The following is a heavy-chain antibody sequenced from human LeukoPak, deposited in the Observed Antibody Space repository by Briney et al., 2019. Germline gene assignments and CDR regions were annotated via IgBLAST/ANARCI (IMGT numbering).Heavy chain of an antibody. CDR2: FDPEDGET. V-gene: IGHV1-24*01. D-gene: IGHD1-1*01. CDR3: ATGLRRTGTVDY. J-gene: IGHJ4*02. CDR1: GYTLTKLS. Sequence: ASVKVSCKVSGYTLTKLSMHWVRQAPGKGLEWMGGFDPEDGETIYAQKFQGRVTMTEDTSTDTAYMELSSLRSEDTAVYYCATGLRRTGTVDYWGQGTLVTVSS.